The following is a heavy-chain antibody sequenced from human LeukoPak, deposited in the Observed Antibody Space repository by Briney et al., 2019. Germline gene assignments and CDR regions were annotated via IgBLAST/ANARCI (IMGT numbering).Heavy chain of an antibody. Sequence: GGSLRLSCAASGFTFSSYGMHWVRQAPGKGLEWVAVISYDGSNKYYADSVKGRFTISRDNSKNTLYLQMNSLRAEDTAVYYCAKDRLVRGVKNWFAPWGQGTMATVPS. D-gene: IGHD3-10*01. CDR3: AKDRLVRGVKNWFAP. J-gene: IGHJ5*02. V-gene: IGHV3-30*18. CDR1: GFTFSSYG. CDR2: ISYDGSNK.